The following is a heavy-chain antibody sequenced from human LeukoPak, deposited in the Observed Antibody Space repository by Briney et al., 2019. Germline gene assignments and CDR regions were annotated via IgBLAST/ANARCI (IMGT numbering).Heavy chain of an antibody. D-gene: IGHD4-17*01. Sequence: SETLSLTCAVYGGSFSGYYWSWIRQPPGKGLEWIGEINHSGNTNYNPSLKSRVTISVDTSKNQFSLKLSSVTAADTAVYYCARGLTTVTTFNWFDPWGQGALVTVSS. CDR1: GGSFSGYY. CDR3: ARGLTTVTTFNWFDP. V-gene: IGHV4-34*01. CDR2: INHSGNT. J-gene: IGHJ5*02.